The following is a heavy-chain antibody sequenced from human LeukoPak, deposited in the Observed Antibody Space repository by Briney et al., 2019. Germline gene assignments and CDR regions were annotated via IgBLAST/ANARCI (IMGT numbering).Heavy chain of an antibody. Sequence: SETLSLTCTVSGGSINSYYWSWIRQHPGKGLEWIGYIYYSGNTYYNPSLKSRVTISVDTSKNQFSLKLSSVTAADTAVYYCARAYYGDYYFDYWGQGTLVTVSS. V-gene: IGHV4-59*06. CDR3: ARAYYGDYYFDY. J-gene: IGHJ4*02. CDR1: GGSINSYY. CDR2: IYYSGNT. D-gene: IGHD4-17*01.